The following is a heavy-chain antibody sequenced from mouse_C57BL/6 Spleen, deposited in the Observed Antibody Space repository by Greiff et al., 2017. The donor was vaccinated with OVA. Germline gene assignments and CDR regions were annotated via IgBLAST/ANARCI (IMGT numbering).Heavy chain of an antibody. J-gene: IGHJ1*03. Sequence: QVQLKESGAELVRPGTSVKMSCKASGYTFTNYWIGWAKQRPGHGLEWIGDIYPGGGYTNYNEKFKGKATLTADKSSSTAYMQFSSLTSEDSAIYYCARYDDGSSYWYFDVWGTGTTVTVSS. CDR3: ARYDDGSSYWYFDV. CDR2: IYPGGGYT. V-gene: IGHV1-63*01. CDR1: GYTFTNYW. D-gene: IGHD1-1*01.